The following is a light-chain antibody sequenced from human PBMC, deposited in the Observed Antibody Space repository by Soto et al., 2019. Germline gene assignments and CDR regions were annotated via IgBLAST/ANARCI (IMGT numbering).Light chain of an antibody. CDR1: SSNIGSDF. CDR3: AAWDTSLSGGV. J-gene: IGLJ3*02. V-gene: IGLV1-51*02. CDR2: EKT. Sequence: QSVLTQPPSVSAAPGQKVTISCSGSSSNIGSDFVSWYQKLPGTAPPLLIYEKTKRPSGIPDRFSGSKSATSATLAITGLLTGYEADYYCAAWDTSLSGGVFGGGTQLTFL.